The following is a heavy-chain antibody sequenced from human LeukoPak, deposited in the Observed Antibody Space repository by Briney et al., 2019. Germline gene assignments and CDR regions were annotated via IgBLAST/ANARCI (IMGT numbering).Heavy chain of an antibody. V-gene: IGHV3-23*01. CDR1: GFTFTPFA. J-gene: IGHJ4*02. CDR2: MDGSGGYT. CDR3: ARDRGSSGYQN. D-gene: IGHD3-22*01. Sequence: GGSLRLSCAASGFTFTPFAMIWVRQSPGRGLEWVSAMDGSGGYTYYAESVKGRFTISRDNSKNTLYLQMNSLRAEDTAVYYCARDRGSSGYQNWGQGTLVTVSS.